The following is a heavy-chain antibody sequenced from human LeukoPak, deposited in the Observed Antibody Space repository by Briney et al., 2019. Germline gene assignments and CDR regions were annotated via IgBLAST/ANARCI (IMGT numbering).Heavy chain of an antibody. Sequence: ASVKVSCKASGYTFTSYGISWVRQAPGQGLEWMGWISAYNGNTNYAQKLQGRVTMTTDTSTSTAYMELSSLRSEDTAVYYCARAADPLDIVVVPAAMFAFDIWGQGTMVTVSS. CDR3: ARAADPLDIVVVPAAMFAFDI. CDR2: ISAYNGNT. CDR1: GYTFTSYG. D-gene: IGHD2-2*03. J-gene: IGHJ3*02. V-gene: IGHV1-18*01.